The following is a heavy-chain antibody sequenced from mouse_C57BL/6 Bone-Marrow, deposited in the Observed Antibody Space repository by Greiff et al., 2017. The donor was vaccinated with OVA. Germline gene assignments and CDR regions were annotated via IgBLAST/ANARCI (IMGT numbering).Heavy chain of an antibody. CDR2: IDPSDSYT. V-gene: IGHV1-50*01. CDR1: GYTFTSYW. J-gene: IGHJ3*01. Sequence: QVQLKQPGTELVKPGASVKLSCKASGYTFTSYWMQWVKQRPGQGLEWIGEIDPSDSYTNYNQKFKGKATLTVDTSSSTAYMQLSSLTSEDSAVYYCARGDGTKGFAYWGQGTLVTVSA. CDR3: ARGDGTKGFAY. D-gene: IGHD2-1*01.